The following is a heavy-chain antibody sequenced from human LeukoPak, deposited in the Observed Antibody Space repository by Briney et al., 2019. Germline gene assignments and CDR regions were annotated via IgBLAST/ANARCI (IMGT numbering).Heavy chain of an antibody. CDR2: IYSGDTT. D-gene: IGHD3-3*01. V-gene: IGHV3-53*01. Sequence: GGSLRLSCAASGFTVSSNYMSWVRQAPGKGLEWVSLIYSGDTTYYADSVKGRFTISRDNSENTLFLQMNSLRAEDTALYHCARAVTIFGVVGDAFDIWGQGTMVTVSS. J-gene: IGHJ3*02. CDR3: ARAVTIFGVVGDAFDI. CDR1: GFTVSSNY.